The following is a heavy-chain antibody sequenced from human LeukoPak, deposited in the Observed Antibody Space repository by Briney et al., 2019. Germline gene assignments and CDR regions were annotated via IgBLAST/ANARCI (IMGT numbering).Heavy chain of an antibody. Sequence: GASVKVSCKASGHTLTGYYVHWVRQAPGQRLEWMGWINAGNGDTKYSQKFQGRVTITRDTSASTAYMELSSLRSEDTAVYYCARIYGGYYWGQGTLVTVSS. CDR3: ARIYGGYY. J-gene: IGHJ4*02. D-gene: IGHD4-23*01. V-gene: IGHV1-3*01. CDR2: INAGNGDT. CDR1: GHTLTGYY.